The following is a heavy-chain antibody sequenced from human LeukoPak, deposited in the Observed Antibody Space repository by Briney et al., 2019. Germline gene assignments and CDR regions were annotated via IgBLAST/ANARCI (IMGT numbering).Heavy chain of an antibody. V-gene: IGHV3-20*04. CDR2: INWNGGST. Sequence: GGSLRLSCAASGFTFDDYGMSWVRQAPGKGLEWVSGINWNGGSTGYADSVKGRFTISRDNAKNSLYLQMNSLRAEDTALYYCARVGDSGGWYHYFDYWGQGTLVTVSS. D-gene: IGHD6-19*01. CDR3: ARVGDSGGWYHYFDY. J-gene: IGHJ4*02. CDR1: GFTFDDYG.